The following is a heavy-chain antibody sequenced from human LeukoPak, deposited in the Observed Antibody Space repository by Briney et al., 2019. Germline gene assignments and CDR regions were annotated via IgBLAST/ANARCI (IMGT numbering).Heavy chain of an antibody. CDR1: GYTFTSYY. J-gene: IGHJ4*02. V-gene: IGHV1-46*01. D-gene: IGHD6-13*01. Sequence: ASVKVSCKASGYTFTSYYIHWVRQAPGEGLEWMGIINPSGGSTSYAQKFQGRVTMTTDTSTSTAYMELRSLRSDDTAVYYCARGKVAAAGILSYWGQGTLVTVSS. CDR2: INPSGGST. CDR3: ARGKVAAAGILSY.